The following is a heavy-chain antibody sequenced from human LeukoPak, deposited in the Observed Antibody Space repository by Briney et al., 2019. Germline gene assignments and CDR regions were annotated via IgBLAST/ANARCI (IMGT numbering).Heavy chain of an antibody. CDR2: ISGSGGST. J-gene: IGHJ4*02. V-gene: IGHV3-23*01. D-gene: IGHD6-19*01. Sequence: PGGSLRLSCAASGFTFSSYAMSWVRQAPGKGLEWVSAISGSGGSTFYADSVKGRFTISTDNSKNTLYLQMNSLRAEDTAVYYCAKAEALVRAGFDYWGQGTLVTVSS. CDR3: AKAEALVRAGFDY. CDR1: GFTFSSYA.